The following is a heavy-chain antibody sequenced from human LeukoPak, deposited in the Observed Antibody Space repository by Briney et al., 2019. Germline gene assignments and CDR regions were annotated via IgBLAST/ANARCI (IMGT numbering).Heavy chain of an antibody. CDR3: ATAAEPCSSTSCWLYLDY. CDR2: INPNSGGT. Sequence: GASVKVSCKASGYTFTGYYMPWVRQAPGQGLEWMGWINPNSGGTNYAQKCQGRVTMTRHTSISTAYMELSRLRSDGTAVYYCATAAEPCSSTSCWLYLDYWGQGTLVTVSS. CDR1: GYTFTGYY. D-gene: IGHD2-2*01. V-gene: IGHV1-2*02. J-gene: IGHJ4*02.